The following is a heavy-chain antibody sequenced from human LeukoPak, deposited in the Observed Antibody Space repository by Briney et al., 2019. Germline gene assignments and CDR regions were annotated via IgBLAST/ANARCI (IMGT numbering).Heavy chain of an antibody. V-gene: IGHV3-21*01. J-gene: IGHJ4*02. CDR3: ARVTLNFKTGTSLDY. CDR1: GFTFRSYS. CDR2: ISSSGSYI. D-gene: IGHD1-1*01. Sequence: GGSLRLSCAASGFTFRSYSMNWVRQAPGKGLEWVSSISSSGSYIYYADSVKGRFTISRDNAKSSLYLQMNSLRAEDTAVYYCARVTLNFKTGTSLDYWGQGPVVSVSS.